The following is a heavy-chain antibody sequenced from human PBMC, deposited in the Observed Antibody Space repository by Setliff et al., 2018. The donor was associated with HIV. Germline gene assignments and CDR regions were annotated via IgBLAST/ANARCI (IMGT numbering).Heavy chain of an antibody. D-gene: IGHD3-10*01. CDR3: ARARGDFLGNYFDY. J-gene: IGHJ4*02. Sequence: PGGSLRLSCAASGFTFSSYEMNWVRQAPGKGLEWVSYIGNSGSPIYYADSVKGRFTISRDNAKNSLYLQMNGLRAEDTAVYYCARARGDFLGNYFDYWGQGTLVTVSS. CDR1: GFTFSSYE. V-gene: IGHV3-48*03. CDR2: IGNSGSPI.